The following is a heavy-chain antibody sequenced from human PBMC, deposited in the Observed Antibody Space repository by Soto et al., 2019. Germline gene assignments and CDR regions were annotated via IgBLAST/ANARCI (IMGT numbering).Heavy chain of an antibody. J-gene: IGHJ4*02. CDR1: GYTFTNYG. D-gene: IGHD6-6*01. CDR3: ASRSGQLPYYFDY. V-gene: IGHV1-18*01. Sequence: ASVKVSCKASGYTFTNYGITWVRQAPGQGLEWMGWINAYKGNTNYAQKLQGRVTMTTDRSTSTAYMELRSLRSDDTAVYYCASRSGQLPYYFDYWGQGTLVTVSS. CDR2: INAYKGNT.